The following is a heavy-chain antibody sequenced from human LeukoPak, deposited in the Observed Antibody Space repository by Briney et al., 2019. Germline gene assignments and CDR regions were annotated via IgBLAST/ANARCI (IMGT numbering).Heavy chain of an antibody. J-gene: IGHJ4*02. V-gene: IGHV3-53*01. CDR2: IYSGGSA. Sequence: GGSLRLSCAASGFTVSSNHMSWVRQAPGKGLEWVSVIYSGGSAYSADSVKGRFTISKDNSKNTLYLQMNSLRAEDTAVYYRARVAEAGYFDYWGQGTLVTVSS. D-gene: IGHD6-19*01. CDR1: GFTVSSNH. CDR3: ARVAEAGYFDY.